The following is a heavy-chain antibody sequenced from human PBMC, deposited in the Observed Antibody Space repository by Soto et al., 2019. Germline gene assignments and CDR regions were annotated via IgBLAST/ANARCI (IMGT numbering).Heavy chain of an antibody. Sequence: SETLSLTCTVSGASVSDGYWSWIRQPPGKGLEWIGYIYYSGSTNYNPSLKSRVTISVDTSKNQFSLKLSSVTAADTAVYYCARASPSIAAALSAFDIWGQGTMVTVSS. CDR2: IYYSGST. CDR1: GASVSDGY. J-gene: IGHJ3*02. D-gene: IGHD6-13*01. CDR3: ARASPSIAAALSAFDI. V-gene: IGHV4-59*02.